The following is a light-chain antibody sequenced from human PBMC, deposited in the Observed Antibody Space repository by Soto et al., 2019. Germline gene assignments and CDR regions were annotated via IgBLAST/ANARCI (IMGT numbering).Light chain of an antibody. CDR3: SSYAGSSNG. J-gene: IGLJ1*01. CDR1: SSDVGGYNY. Sequence: QSALTQPPSASGSPGQSVAISCTGTSSDVGGYNYVSWYQQHPGKAPKLMIYEVNKRPSGVPDRFSGSKSGNTASLTVSGLQAEDVADYYCSSYAGSSNGFGTGTKVTVL. V-gene: IGLV2-8*01. CDR2: EVN.